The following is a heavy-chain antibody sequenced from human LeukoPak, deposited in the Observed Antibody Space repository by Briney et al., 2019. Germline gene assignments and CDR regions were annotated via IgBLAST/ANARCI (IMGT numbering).Heavy chain of an antibody. CDR2: IRGSSGST. CDR3: AKPPPATQLPAYFQH. CDR1: GFTFSSYA. V-gene: IGHV3-23*01. D-gene: IGHD2-2*01. Sequence: SGGCLRLSYAASGFTFSSYAMSWVRQAPGKGLEWVSAIRGSSGSTYYADSVKGRFTISRDNSKNTLYLQMNSLRAEDTAVYYCAKPPPATQLPAYFQHWGQGTLVTVSS. J-gene: IGHJ1*01.